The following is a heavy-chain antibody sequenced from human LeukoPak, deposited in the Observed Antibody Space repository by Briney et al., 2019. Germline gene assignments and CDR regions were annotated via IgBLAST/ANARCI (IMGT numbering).Heavy chain of an antibody. CDR2: ISSSSSYK. CDR3: ARLNCSSTSCYLGAFDI. V-gene: IGHV3-21*01. J-gene: IGHJ3*02. Sequence: GGSLRLSCAASGFTFSSYSMNWVRQAPGKGLEWVSSISSSSSYKYYADSVKGRFTISRDNAKNSLYLQMNSLRAEDTAVYYCARLNCSSTSCYLGAFDIWGQGTMVTVSS. CDR1: GFTFSSYS. D-gene: IGHD2-2*01.